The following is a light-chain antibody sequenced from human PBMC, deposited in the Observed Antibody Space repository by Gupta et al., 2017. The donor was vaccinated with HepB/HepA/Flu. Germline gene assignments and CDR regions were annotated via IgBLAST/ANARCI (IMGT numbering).Light chain of an antibody. CDR1: QSISSD. Sequence: EIVMTQSPATVSVSPGERATLPCRASQSISSDLAWYQHKRGQAPRLLIYGASTRAADIPARFSGSGSGTDFTLTISSLQSEDSAIYYCQQYNNWPQTFGQGTQVEIK. CDR2: GAS. CDR3: QQYNNWPQT. J-gene: IGKJ1*01. V-gene: IGKV3-15*01.